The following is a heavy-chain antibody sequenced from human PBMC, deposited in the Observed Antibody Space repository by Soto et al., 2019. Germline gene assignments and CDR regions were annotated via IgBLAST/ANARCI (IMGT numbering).Heavy chain of an antibody. J-gene: IGHJ5*02. D-gene: IGHD2-15*01. CDR2: INPNSGGT. Sequence: GASVKVSGKASGYTFTGYYMHWVRQAPGQGLEWMGWINPNSGGTNYAQKFQGRVTMTRDTSISTAYMELSSLRSDDTAVYYCAILVVVAATGQASYNWFDPWGQGTLVTVSS. CDR3: AILVVVAATGQASYNWFDP. V-gene: IGHV1-2*02. CDR1: GYTFTGYY.